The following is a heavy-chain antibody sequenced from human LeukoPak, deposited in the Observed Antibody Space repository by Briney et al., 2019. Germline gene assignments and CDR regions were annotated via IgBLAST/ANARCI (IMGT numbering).Heavy chain of an antibody. CDR2: IYYSGST. CDR1: GGSISSGGYY. Sequence: SQTLSLTCTVSGGSISSGGYYWSWIRQHPGKGLEWIGYIYYSGSTYYNPSLKSRVTISVDTSKNQFSLKLSSVAAADTAVYYCARDFGDGATAFDYWGPGTLVTVSS. J-gene: IGHJ4*02. V-gene: IGHV4-31*03. CDR3: ARDFGDGATAFDY. D-gene: IGHD3-3*01.